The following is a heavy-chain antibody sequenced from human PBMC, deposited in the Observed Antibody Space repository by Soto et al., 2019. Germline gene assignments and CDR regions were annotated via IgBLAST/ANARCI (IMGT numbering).Heavy chain of an antibody. J-gene: IGHJ4*02. CDR1: GFNFDDSA. CDR3: AKGRSSMIVVVMDY. Sequence: PGGSLRLSCVASGFNFDDSAMNWVRQVPGKGLEWVSGITWNSGHILYADSVKGRFTISRDNAKKSLYLELNSLRPEDTALYYCAKGRSSMIVVVMDYWGQRTPVTVSS. D-gene: IGHD3-22*01. V-gene: IGHV3-9*01. CDR2: ITWNSGHI.